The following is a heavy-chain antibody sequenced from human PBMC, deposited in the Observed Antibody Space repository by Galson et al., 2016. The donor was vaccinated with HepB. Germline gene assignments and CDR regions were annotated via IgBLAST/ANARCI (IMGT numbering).Heavy chain of an antibody. J-gene: IGHJ4*02. CDR1: GDSVSSNRAA. CDR2: TSYRSKWYY. D-gene: IGHD6-19*01. CDR3: ARDLSISLRDSGCSRTGFAH. Sequence: CAISGDSVSSNRAAWNWIRQSPSRGLEWLGRTSYRSKWYYDYAQSMKSRITIKPDTAKNQYTLHLDSVTPGDTAVYFCARDLSISLRDSGCSRTGFAHWGQGTLVTVSS. V-gene: IGHV6-1*01.